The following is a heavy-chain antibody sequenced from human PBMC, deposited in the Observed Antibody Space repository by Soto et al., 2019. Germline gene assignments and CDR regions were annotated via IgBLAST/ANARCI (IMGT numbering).Heavy chain of an antibody. CDR3: SQRVVGAAAAPGWYDP. CDR1: GFSLSTSGVG. V-gene: IGHV2-5*02. Sequence: QITLKESGPTLVKPTQTLTLTCTFSGFSLSTSGVGVGWIRQPPGKALEWLALIYWDDDKRYSPSLKNRLTIPXXTXDXXVDLTMTTMDPVDTATYYCSQRVVGAAAAPGWYDPWGQGTLVTVTS. D-gene: IGHD6-13*01. CDR2: IYWDDDK. J-gene: IGHJ5*02.